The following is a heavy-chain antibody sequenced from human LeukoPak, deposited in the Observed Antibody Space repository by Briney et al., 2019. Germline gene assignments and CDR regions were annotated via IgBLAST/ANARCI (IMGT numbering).Heavy chain of an antibody. Sequence: GGSLRLSCSASGFVFSIYTMCWVRQAPGKGPEYASTISGSGNGGSIYYADSVKGRFTISRDDSKSILYLQMNGLRSEDTAVYYCVKDFGRVRGTPDSWGQGTLVTVSS. D-gene: IGHD3-16*01. CDR3: VKDFGRVRGTPDS. V-gene: IGHV3-64D*06. J-gene: IGHJ4*03. CDR1: GFVFSIYT. CDR2: ISGSGNGGSI.